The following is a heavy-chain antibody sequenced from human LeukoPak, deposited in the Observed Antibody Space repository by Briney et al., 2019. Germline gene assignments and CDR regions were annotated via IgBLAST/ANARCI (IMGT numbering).Heavy chain of an antibody. CDR3: ARGGMYSSSQKDHYYYMDV. Sequence: PGGSLRLSCAASGFTFSSYSMNWVRQAPGKGLEWVSYISSSSSTIYYADSVKGRFTISRDNAKNSLYLQMNSLRAEDTAVYYCARGGMYSSSQKDHYYYMDVWGKGTTVTVSS. J-gene: IGHJ6*03. D-gene: IGHD6-13*01. V-gene: IGHV3-48*01. CDR2: ISSSSSTI. CDR1: GFTFSSYS.